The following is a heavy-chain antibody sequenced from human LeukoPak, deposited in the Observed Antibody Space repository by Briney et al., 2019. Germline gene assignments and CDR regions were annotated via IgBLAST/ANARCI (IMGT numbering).Heavy chain of an antibody. CDR2: IKQDGSEK. CDR3: ARGALVPAALFYYYMDV. V-gene: IGHV3-7*01. D-gene: IGHD2-2*01. J-gene: IGHJ6*03. CDR1: GFTFSSYW. Sequence: PGGSLRLSCAASGFTFSSYWMSWVRQAPGKGLEWVANIKQDGSEKYYVDSVKGRFTISGDNAKNSLYLQMNSLRAEDTAVYYCARGALVPAALFYYYMDVWGKGTTVTVSS.